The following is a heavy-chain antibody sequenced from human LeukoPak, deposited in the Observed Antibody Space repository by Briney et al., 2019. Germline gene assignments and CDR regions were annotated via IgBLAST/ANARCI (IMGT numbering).Heavy chain of an antibody. CDR2: ISGSGGST. Sequence: PGGSLRLSCAASGFTFSDYDMTWVRQAPVKGLEWVSAISGSGGSTYYADSVKGRFTISRDNSKNTLYLQMDSLRVEDTALYYCAKDRSFLPDYWGQGTLVTVSS. CDR3: AKDRSFLPDY. V-gene: IGHV3-23*01. D-gene: IGHD3-3*02. CDR1: GFTFSDYD. J-gene: IGHJ4*02.